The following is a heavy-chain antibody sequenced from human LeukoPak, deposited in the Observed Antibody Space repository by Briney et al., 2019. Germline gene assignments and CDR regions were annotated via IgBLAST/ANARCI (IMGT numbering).Heavy chain of an antibody. J-gene: IGHJ1*01. V-gene: IGHV3-74*01. CDR1: GVTSRNIW. CDR3: ARGVDTTPINELKY. D-gene: IGHD3-10*01. CDR2: ITTDGGGA. Sequence: PGGSLRLSCATSGVTSRNIWMHWGRQAPGSGLVWGSRITTDGGGADYMDSVRGRFHISRDNAKNTLYLKMNSLGAEDMAVYFCARGVDTTPINELKYWGQGTLVTVSS.